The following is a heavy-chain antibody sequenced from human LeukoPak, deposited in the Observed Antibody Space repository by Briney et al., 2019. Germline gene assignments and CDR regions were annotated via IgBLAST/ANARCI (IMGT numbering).Heavy chain of an antibody. D-gene: IGHD4-23*01. J-gene: IGHJ5*02. CDR2: IYSGGST. CDR1: GFTVCSNY. Sequence: GGSLRLSCAASGFTVCSNYMSWVRQAPGKGLEWVSVIYSGGSTYYADSVKGRFTISRDNSKNTLYLQMNSLRAEDTAVYYCARRTVANWFDPWGQGTLVTVSS. V-gene: IGHV3-53*01. CDR3: ARRTVANWFDP.